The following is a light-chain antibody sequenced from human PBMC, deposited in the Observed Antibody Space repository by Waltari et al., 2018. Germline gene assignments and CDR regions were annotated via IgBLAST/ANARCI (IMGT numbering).Light chain of an antibody. CDR1: QGINDF. J-gene: IGKJ1*01. Sequence: IQLTQSPSSLSASVGDRVTITCRASQGINDFLAWYQQKPGKAPKLLIYAASTLQSGVPSRFRGSGSGTDFTLTISSLQPEDFATYYCQLLNSSQWTFGQGTKVEIK. V-gene: IGKV1-9*01. CDR2: AAS. CDR3: QLLNSSQWT.